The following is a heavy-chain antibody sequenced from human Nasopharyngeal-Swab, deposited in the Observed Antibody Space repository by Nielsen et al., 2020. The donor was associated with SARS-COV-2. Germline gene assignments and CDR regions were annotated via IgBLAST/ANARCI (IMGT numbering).Heavy chain of an antibody. V-gene: IGHV3-7*03. CDR3: ARESVSITTYIDH. J-gene: IGHJ4*02. Sequence: GGSLRLSCTASGFTFSSYAMSWVRQAPGKGLEWVANIKPDGSEKYYVDSVKGRFTISRDNARNSLYLQINSLRAEDTAMYYCARESVSITTYIDHWGQGTLVTVSS. D-gene: IGHD4-11*01. CDR2: IKPDGSEK. CDR1: GFTFSSYA.